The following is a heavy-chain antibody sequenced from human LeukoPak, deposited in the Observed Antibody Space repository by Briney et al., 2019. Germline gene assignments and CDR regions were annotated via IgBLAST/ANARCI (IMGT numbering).Heavy chain of an antibody. CDR2: ISYDGSNK. CDR1: GFTFSNYG. Sequence: PGRSLRLSCAASGFTFSNYGMHWVRQAPGKGLEWVVVISYDGSNKYYADSVKGRFTISRDNSKNTLYLQMNSLRAEDTAVYYCANGYYYGSGSYYKGAFDIWGQGTMVTVSS. D-gene: IGHD3-10*01. CDR3: ANGYYYGSGSYYKGAFDI. J-gene: IGHJ3*02. V-gene: IGHV3-30*18.